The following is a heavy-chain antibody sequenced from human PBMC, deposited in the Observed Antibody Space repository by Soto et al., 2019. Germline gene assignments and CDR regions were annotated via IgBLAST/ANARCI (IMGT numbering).Heavy chain of an antibody. CDR3: SKDRVRFLEWLPPSFDP. CDR1: GFTFSSYG. D-gene: IGHD3-3*01. V-gene: IGHV3-30*18. J-gene: IGHJ5*02. Sequence: GGSLRLSCAASGFTFSSYGMHWVRQAPGKGLEWVSVISYDGSNKYYADSVKGRFTISRDNSKNTLYLQMNSLRAEDTAVYYCSKDRVRFLEWLPPSFDPWGQGTLVTVSS. CDR2: ISYDGSNK.